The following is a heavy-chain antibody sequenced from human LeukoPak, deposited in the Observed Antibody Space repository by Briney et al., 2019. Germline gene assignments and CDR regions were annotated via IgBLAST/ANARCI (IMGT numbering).Heavy chain of an antibody. J-gene: IGHJ4*02. D-gene: IGHD4-17*01. Sequence: GGSLRLSCAASGFTFSSYAMHWVRQAPGKGLEWVAVIAYDGSNKFYTDSVKGRFTISRDNSKNTLYLQMNSLRAEDTAVYYCGRDLTVTSFDYWGQGTLVTVSS. CDR3: GRDLTVTSFDY. CDR2: IAYDGSNK. V-gene: IGHV3-30-3*01. CDR1: GFTFSSYA.